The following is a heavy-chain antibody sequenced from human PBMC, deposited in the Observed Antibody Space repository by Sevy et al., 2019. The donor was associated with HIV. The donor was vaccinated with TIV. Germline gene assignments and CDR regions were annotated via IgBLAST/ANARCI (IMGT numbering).Heavy chain of an antibody. Sequence: GGSLRLSCAASGFTFSDYWMSWVRQAPEKGLEWVANIKQDGSKKYYGDSIKGRFIVSRDNAKKSLYLEMSSLRAEDTAVYYCARLKLHYDPYYFDLWGQGTLVTVSS. V-gene: IGHV3-7*01. CDR2: IKQDGSKK. CDR3: ARLKLHYDPYYFDL. D-gene: IGHD3-16*01. J-gene: IGHJ4*02. CDR1: GFTFSDYW.